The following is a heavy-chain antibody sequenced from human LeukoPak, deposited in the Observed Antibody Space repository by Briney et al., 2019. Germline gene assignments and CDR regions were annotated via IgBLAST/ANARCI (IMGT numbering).Heavy chain of an antibody. CDR2: INPNSGGT. J-gene: IGHJ4*02. CDR1: GYTFTGYY. Sequence: GASVKVSCKTSGYTFTGYYLHWVRQAPGQGLEWMGWINPNSGGTSYAQNFQGRVTMTRDTSISTAYMELSRLRSDDTAVYYCARGAYYYDSSGYYDDYWGQGTLVTVSS. D-gene: IGHD3-22*01. V-gene: IGHV1-2*02. CDR3: ARGAYYYDSSGYYDDY.